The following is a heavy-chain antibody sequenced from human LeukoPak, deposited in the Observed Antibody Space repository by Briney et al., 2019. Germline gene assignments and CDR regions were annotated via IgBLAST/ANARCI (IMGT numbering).Heavy chain of an antibody. D-gene: IGHD6-13*01. CDR2: ISSSSSTI. CDR3: ASIASFPTRFDP. V-gene: IGHV3-48*02. CDR1: GFTFSSYS. J-gene: IGHJ5*02. Sequence: GGSLRLSCAGSGFTFSSYSMNWVRQAPGKGLEWVSYISSSSSTIYYADSVKGRFTISRDNAKNSLYLQMHSLRDEDTAVYYCASIASFPTRFDPWGQGTLVTVS.